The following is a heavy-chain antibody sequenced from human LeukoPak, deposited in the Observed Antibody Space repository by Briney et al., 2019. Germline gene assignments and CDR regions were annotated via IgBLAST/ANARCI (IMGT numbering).Heavy chain of an antibody. CDR1: GGSVSSGSYY. CDR3: ARDKQFGDGYYPDY. CDR2: IYYSGST. Sequence: SETLSLTCTVSGGSVSSGSYYWSWIRQPPGKGLEWIGYIYYSGSTNYNPSLKSRVTISVDTSKNQFSLKLSSVTAADTAVYYCARDKQFGDGYYPDYGGQGTLVTVSS. D-gene: IGHD3-22*01. V-gene: IGHV4-61*01. J-gene: IGHJ4*02.